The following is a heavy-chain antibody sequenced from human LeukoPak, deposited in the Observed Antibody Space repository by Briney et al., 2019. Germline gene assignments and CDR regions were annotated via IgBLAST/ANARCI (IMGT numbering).Heavy chain of an antibody. Sequence: PSETLSLTCTVSGGSISSYYWSWIRQPPGEGLEWIGYIYYSGSTNYNPSLKSRVTISVDTSKNQLSLKLSSVTAADTAVYYCARGGGYYFDYWGQGTLVTVSS. CDR2: IYYSGST. D-gene: IGHD3-16*01. CDR1: GGSISSYY. V-gene: IGHV4-59*01. J-gene: IGHJ4*02. CDR3: ARGGGYYFDY.